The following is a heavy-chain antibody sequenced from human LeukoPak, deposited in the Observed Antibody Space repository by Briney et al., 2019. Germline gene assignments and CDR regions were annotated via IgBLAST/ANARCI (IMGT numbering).Heavy chain of an antibody. J-gene: IGHJ3*02. V-gene: IGHV4-38-2*01. D-gene: IGHD1-26*01. CDR3: ARLWELWAFDI. CDR1: GYSLSSGYY. CDR2: IYHSGST. Sequence: SETLSLTCAVSGYSLSSGYYWGWIRQPPGKGLEWIGSIYHSGSTYYNPSLKSRVTISVDTSKNQFSLKLSSVTAADTAVYYCARLWELWAFDIWGQGTMVTVSS.